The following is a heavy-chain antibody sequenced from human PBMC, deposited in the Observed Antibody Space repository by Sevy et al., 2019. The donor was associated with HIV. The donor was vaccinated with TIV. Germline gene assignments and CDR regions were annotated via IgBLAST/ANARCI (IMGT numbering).Heavy chain of an antibody. CDR3: ASGKRITMIAEDY. CDR1: GFTISRYA. Sequence: GGSLRLSCAASGFTISRYAMHWVRQAPGKGLEWVAVISYDGSNKYYADSVKGRFTISRDNSKNTLYLQMNSLRAEDTAVYYCASGKRITMIAEDYWGQGTLVTVSS. V-gene: IGHV3-30*04. D-gene: IGHD3-22*01. J-gene: IGHJ4*02. CDR2: ISYDGSNK.